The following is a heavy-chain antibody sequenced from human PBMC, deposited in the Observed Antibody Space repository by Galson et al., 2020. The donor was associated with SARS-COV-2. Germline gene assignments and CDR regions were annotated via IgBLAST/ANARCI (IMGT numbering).Heavy chain of an antibody. CDR2: ISRHGDTL. CDR1: GFTFSNSY. V-gene: IGHV3-11*04. D-gene: IGHD1-1*01. Sequence: GESLKISCAASGFTFSNSYLSWIRQAPGKGLEWLSFISRHGDTLYNANSVKGRFTISRDNLRKLVFLQMNSLRDEDTAVYYGAKALDGQNFFDLWGRGTLVTVSS. CDR3: AKALDGQNFFDL. J-gene: IGHJ2*01.